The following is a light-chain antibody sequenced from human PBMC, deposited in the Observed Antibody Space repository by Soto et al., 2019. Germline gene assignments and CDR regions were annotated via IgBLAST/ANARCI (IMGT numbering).Light chain of an antibody. CDR3: TSYSGSSTLYV. J-gene: IGLJ1*01. CDR2: DVS. V-gene: IGLV2-14*01. Sequence: QSALTQPASVSGSPGQSITISCTGTSSNVGGYNYVSWYQQHPGKAPKLIIYDVSSRPSGVSNRFSGSKSGNTASLTISGLQAEDAADYSCTSYSGSSTLYVFGTGTKLTVL. CDR1: SSNVGGYNY.